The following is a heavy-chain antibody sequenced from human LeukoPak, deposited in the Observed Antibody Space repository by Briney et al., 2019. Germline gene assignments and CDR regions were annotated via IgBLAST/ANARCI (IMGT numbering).Heavy chain of an antibody. CDR1: GSSFTSYW. V-gene: IGHV5-51*01. J-gene: IGHJ4*02. Sequence: GESLKISCKGSGSSFTSYWIGWVRQMPGKGLEWMGIIYPGDSDTRYSPSFQGQVTISADKSISTAYLQWSSLKASDTAMYYCARHSLTGTTYGAPFDYWGQGTLVTVSS. CDR2: IYPGDSDT. D-gene: IGHD1-7*01. CDR3: ARHSLTGTTYGAPFDY.